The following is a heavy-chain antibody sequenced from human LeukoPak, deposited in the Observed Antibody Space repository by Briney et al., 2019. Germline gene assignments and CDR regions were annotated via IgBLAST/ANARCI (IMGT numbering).Heavy chain of an antibody. CDR2: IYHSGST. CDR3: ARPLSKAAAVAGTRAFDT. Sequence: PSETLSLTCVVSGYSISSGYYWGWIRQPPGKGLEWIGSIYHSGSTYYNPSLKSRVTISVDTSKNQFSLKLSSVSDADTAVYYCARPLSKAAAVAGTRAFDTWGQGTMVTVSS. CDR1: GYSISSGYY. V-gene: IGHV4-38-2*01. J-gene: IGHJ3*02. D-gene: IGHD6-19*01.